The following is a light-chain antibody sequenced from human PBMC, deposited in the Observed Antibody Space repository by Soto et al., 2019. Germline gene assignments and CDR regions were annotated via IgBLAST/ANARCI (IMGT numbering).Light chain of an antibody. CDR1: SSDVGGYAY. V-gene: IGLV2-11*01. Sequence: QSALTQPRSVSGSPGQSVTISCTGTSSDVGGYAYVSWYQQHPGKAPKLMIYDVTKRPSGVPDRFSGSRSGNTASLTISGLQAEDDADYYCCSYAGTYTFYVFGTGTKVTVL. J-gene: IGLJ1*01. CDR2: DVT. CDR3: CSYAGTYTFYV.